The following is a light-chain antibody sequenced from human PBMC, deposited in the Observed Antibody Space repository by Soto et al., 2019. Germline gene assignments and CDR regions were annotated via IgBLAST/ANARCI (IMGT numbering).Light chain of an antibody. CDR3: QQYGSSPQT. CDR2: DTS. CDR1: QSVSSN. Sequence: EIVMTQSPATLSVSPGERATLSCRASQSVSSNLAWYQQKPGQAPRLLIYDTSTRATGVPDRFSGSGSGTDFTLTVSRLEPEDVAVYYCQQYGSSPQTFGQGTRLESK. V-gene: IGKV3-20*01. J-gene: IGKJ5*01.